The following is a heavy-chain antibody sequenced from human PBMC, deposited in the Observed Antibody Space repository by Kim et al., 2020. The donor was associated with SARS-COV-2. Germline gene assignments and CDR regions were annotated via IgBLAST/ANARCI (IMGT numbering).Heavy chain of an antibody. D-gene: IGHD6-19*01. J-gene: IGHJ4*02. V-gene: IGHV3-23*01. Sequence: ADSGKGRFTIARDNSENTLYLQMNSLRDEDTAIYYCAKPGGSTGWYEMDYWGQGTLVTVSS. CDR3: AKPGGSTGWYEMDY.